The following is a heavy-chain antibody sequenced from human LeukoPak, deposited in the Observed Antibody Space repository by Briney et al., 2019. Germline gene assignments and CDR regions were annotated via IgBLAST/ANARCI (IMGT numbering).Heavy chain of an antibody. V-gene: IGHV3-30*03. J-gene: IGHJ4*02. CDR3: ARDGYIAATFTFDY. D-gene: IGHD5-12*01. Sequence: GGSLRLSCAASGFSFSSYGMHWVRQTPGKGLEWLAVISYDGSNKYYADSVKGRFTISRDNPKNTLYLQMNSLRAEDTAVYYRARDGYIAATFTFDYWGQGTLVTVSS. CDR1: GFSFSSYG. CDR2: ISYDGSNK.